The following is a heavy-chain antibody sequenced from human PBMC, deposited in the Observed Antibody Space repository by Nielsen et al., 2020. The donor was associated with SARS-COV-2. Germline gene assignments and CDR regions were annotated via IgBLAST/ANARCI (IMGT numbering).Heavy chain of an antibody. CDR1: GGSISSSSYY. J-gene: IGHJ4*02. Sequence: GSLRLSCTVSGGSISSSSYYWGWIRQPPGKGLEWIGSIYYSGSTNYNPSLKSRVTISVDTSKNQFSLKLSSVTAADTAVYYCARGRPLDDSSGYYYGYFDCWGQGTLVTVSS. CDR2: IYYSGST. CDR3: ARGRPLDDSSGYYYGYFDC. V-gene: IGHV4-39*07. D-gene: IGHD3-22*01.